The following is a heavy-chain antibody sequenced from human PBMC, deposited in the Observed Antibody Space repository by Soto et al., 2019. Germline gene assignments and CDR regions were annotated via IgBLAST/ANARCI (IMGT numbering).Heavy chain of an antibody. CDR1: VGSISNSNYY. J-gene: IGHJ4*02. Sequence: PSETLSLACTVSVGSISNSNYYWGWILQPPGKGLEWIGSIYYSGSAYYNPSLNSRVTISLDTSKNQFSLKLSSVTAADTAVYYCARQGGYMSGLNHYSGQGTLVTV. V-gene: IGHV4-39*01. CDR2: IYYSGSA. CDR3: ARQGGYMSGLNHY. D-gene: IGHD3-10*01.